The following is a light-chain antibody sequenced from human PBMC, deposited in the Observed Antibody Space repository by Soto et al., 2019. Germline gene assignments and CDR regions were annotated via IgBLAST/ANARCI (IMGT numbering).Light chain of an antibody. CDR2: GAS. V-gene: IGKV3-15*01. CDR1: QSVSSN. CDR3: QQYGSSGT. J-gene: IGKJ1*01. Sequence: EIVMTQSQAALSVSPGEIATLSCRASQSVSSNLAWYQQKPGQAPRLLIYGASSRATGIPARFSGSGSGTDFTLTISRLEPEDFAVYYCQQYGSSGTLGQGTKVDIK.